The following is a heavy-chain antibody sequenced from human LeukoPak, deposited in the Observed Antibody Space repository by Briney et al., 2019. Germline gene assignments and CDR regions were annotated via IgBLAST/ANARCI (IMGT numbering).Heavy chain of an antibody. CDR2: ISSSGSTI. CDR1: GFTFSSYE. J-gene: IGHJ4*02. CDR3: ARGGIQLWLNNDY. D-gene: IGHD5-18*01. Sequence: PGGSLRLSCAASGFTFSSYEMNWVRQAPGKGLEWVSYISSSGSTIYYADSVKGRFTISRDNAKNSLYLQMSSLRAEDTAVYYCARGGIQLWLNNDYWGQGTLVTVSS. V-gene: IGHV3-48*03.